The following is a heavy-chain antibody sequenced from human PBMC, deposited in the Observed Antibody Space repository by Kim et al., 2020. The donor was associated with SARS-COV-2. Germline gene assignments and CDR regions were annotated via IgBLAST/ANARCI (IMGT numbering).Heavy chain of an antibody. CDR2: IYYSGSA. CDR3: AREYAYDYVWGSYRYGNWFDP. CDR1: GGSISSYY. J-gene: IGHJ5*02. Sequence: SETLSLTCTVSGGSISSYYWSWIRQPPGKGLEWIGYIYYSGSANYNPSLKSRVTISVDTSKNQFSLKLSSVTAADTAVYYCAREYAYDYVWGSYRYGNWFDPWGQGTLVTVSS. V-gene: IGHV4-59*01. D-gene: IGHD3-16*02.